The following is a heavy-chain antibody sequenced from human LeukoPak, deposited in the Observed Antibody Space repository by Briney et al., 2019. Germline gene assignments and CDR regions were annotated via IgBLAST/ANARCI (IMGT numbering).Heavy chain of an antibody. V-gene: IGHV3-33*01. CDR2: RCYDGSNK. CDR3: ARAPLRYFDWLLVY. CDR1: GFTFSSYG. Sequence: GGSLRLSCAASGFTFSSYGMHWVRQAPGKGLEXXXVRCYDGSNKYYADSVKGRFTLSRDNSKNTLYLQMNSLRAEDTAVYYCARAPLRYFDWLLVYWGQGTLVTVSS. D-gene: IGHD3-9*01. J-gene: IGHJ4*02.